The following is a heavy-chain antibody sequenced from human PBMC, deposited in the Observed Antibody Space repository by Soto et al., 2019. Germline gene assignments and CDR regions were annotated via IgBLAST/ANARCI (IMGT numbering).Heavy chain of an antibody. CDR1: VGTFSSYA. Sequence: QVQLVQSGAEVKKPGSSVKVSCKASVGTFSSYAISWVRQAPGQGLEWMGGIIPIFGTANYAQKFQGRVTITADESTSTAYMELSSLRSEDTAVYYCARAPGIAARLTYYYYYGMDVWGQGTTVTVSS. CDR2: IIPIFGTA. V-gene: IGHV1-69*01. CDR3: ARAPGIAARLTYYYYYGMDV. D-gene: IGHD6-6*01. J-gene: IGHJ6*02.